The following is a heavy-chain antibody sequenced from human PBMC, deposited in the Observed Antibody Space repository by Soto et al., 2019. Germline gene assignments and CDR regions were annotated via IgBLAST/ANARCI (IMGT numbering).Heavy chain of an antibody. CDR3: ARRVVVVPAAIGYYYYYMDV. CDR2: IYYSGST. V-gene: IGHV4-59*08. J-gene: IGHJ6*03. D-gene: IGHD2-2*01. CDR1: GGSISSYY. Sequence: SETLSLTCTVSGGSISSYYWSWIRQPPGKGLEWIGYIYYSGSTNYNPSLKSRVTISVDTSKNQFSLKLSSVTAADTAVYYCARRVVVVPAAIGYYYYYMDVWGKGTTVTVSS.